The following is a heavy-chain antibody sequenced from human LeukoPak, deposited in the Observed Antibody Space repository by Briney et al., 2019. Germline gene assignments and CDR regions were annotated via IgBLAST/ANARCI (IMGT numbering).Heavy chain of an antibody. CDR2: IYYSGST. CDR1: GGSISSSSYY. CDR3: ANYYGSGSPIWYYFDY. J-gene: IGHJ4*02. V-gene: IGHV4-39*07. D-gene: IGHD3-10*01. Sequence: SETLSLTCTVSGGSISSSSYYWGWIRQPPGKGLEWIGSIYYSGSTYYNPSLKSRVTISVDTSKNQFSLKLSSVTAADTAVYYCANYYGSGSPIWYYFDYWGQGTLVAVSS.